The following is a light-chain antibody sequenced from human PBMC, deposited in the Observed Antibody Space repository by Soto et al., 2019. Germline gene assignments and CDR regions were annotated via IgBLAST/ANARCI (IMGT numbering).Light chain of an antibody. V-gene: IGKV3-15*01. J-gene: IGKJ2*01. Sequence: EIVMTQSPATLSVSPGERATLSCRASQSVSSNLAWYQQKPGQAPRLLIYGASTRPTGIPARFSGSGSVTEFTLTINSLQSEDFAVYHCQQYNNWPYTLGQGTNLENK. CDR2: GAS. CDR3: QQYNNWPYT. CDR1: QSVSSN.